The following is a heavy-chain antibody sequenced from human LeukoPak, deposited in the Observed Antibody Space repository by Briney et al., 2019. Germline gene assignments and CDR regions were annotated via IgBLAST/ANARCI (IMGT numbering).Heavy chain of an antibody. CDR2: ISWNSGSI. D-gene: IGHD3-3*01. J-gene: IGHJ6*02. CDR1: GFTFDDYA. CDR3: AKDMADYDFWSGSPQGMDV. Sequence: GGSLRLSCAASGFTFDDYAMPWVRQAPGKGLEWVSGISWNSGSIGYADSVKGRFTISRDNAKNSLYLQMNSPRAEDTALYYCAKDMADYDFWSGSPQGMDVWGQGTTVTVSS. V-gene: IGHV3-9*01.